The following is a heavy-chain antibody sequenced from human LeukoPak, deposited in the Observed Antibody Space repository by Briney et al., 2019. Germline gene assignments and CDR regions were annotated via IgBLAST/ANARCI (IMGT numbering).Heavy chain of an antibody. CDR2: IYYSGST. CDR3: ARDPGYCSGGSCYNWFDP. D-gene: IGHD2-15*01. J-gene: IGHJ5*02. CDR1: GGSISSYY. Sequence: SETLSLTCTVSGGSISSYYWSWIRQPPRKGLEWIGYIYYSGSTNYNPSLKSRVTISVDTSKNQFSLKLSSVTAADAAVYYCARDPGYCSGGSCYNWFDPWGQGTLVTVSS. V-gene: IGHV4-59*12.